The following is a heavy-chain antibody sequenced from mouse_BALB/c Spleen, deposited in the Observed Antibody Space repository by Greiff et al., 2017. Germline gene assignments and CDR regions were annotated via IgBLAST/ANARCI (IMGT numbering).Heavy chain of an antibody. CDR1: GFTFSSYG. CDR2: ISSGGSYT. CDR3: ARRGDDYAMDY. V-gene: IGHV5-6*01. J-gene: IGHJ4*01. Sequence: EVQLVESGGDLVKPGGSLKLSCAASGFTFSSYGMSWVRQTPDKRLEWVATISSGGSYTYYPDSVKGRFTISRDNAKNTLYLQMSSLKSEDTAMYYCARRGDDYAMDYWGQGTSVTVSS.